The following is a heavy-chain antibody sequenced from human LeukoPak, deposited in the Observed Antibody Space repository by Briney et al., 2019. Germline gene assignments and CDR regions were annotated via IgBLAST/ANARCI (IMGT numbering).Heavy chain of an antibody. D-gene: IGHD6-19*01. V-gene: IGHV1-46*01. CDR1: GYTFTSYY. Sequence: GASVKISCKASGYTFTSYYMHWVRQAPGQGLEWMGIINPSGGSTSYAQKFQGRVTMTRDTSTSTVYMELSSLRSEDTAVYYCAREAAVAGKVDYWGQGTLVTVSS. J-gene: IGHJ4*02. CDR3: AREAAVAGKVDY. CDR2: INPSGGST.